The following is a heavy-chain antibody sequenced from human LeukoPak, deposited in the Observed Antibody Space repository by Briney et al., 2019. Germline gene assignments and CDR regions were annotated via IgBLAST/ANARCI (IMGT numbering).Heavy chain of an antibody. CDR3: ARIDGGFGEFPFDY. CDR1: GGTFSSYA. CDR2: IIPILGIA. V-gene: IGHV1-69*04. D-gene: IGHD3-10*01. J-gene: IGHJ4*02. Sequence: ASVKVSCKASGGTFSSYAISWVRQAPGQGLEWMGRIIPILGIANYAQKFQGRVTITADKSTSTAYMELSSLRSEDTAVYYCARIDGGFGEFPFDYWGQGTLVTVSS.